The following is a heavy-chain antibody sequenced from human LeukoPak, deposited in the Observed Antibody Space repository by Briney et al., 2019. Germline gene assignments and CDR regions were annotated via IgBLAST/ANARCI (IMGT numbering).Heavy chain of an antibody. V-gene: IGHV1-46*01. CDR3: ARDQEGFDY. J-gene: IGHJ4*02. CDR2: IYPRDSST. Sequence: ASVKVSCKASGFTFTSNYIHWVRQAPGQGLEWMGMIYPRDSSTSYAQKFQGRVTVTRDTSTSTVHMELSGLRSEDTAVYYCARDQEGFDYWGQGTLVTVSS. CDR1: GFTFTSNY.